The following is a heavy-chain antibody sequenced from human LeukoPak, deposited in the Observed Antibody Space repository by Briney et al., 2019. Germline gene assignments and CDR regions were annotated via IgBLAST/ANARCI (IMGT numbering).Heavy chain of an antibody. CDR3: ASTDGYSYGYVFDY. Sequence: NTSETLSLTCTISGASIDSYYWSWIRQPPGKGLEWIGYIYYSGSTNYNPSLKSRVTISVDTSKNQFSLKLSSVTAADTAVYYCASTDGYSYGYVFDYWGQGTLVTVSS. D-gene: IGHD5-18*01. CDR1: GASIDSYY. CDR2: IYYSGST. V-gene: IGHV4-59*01. J-gene: IGHJ4*02.